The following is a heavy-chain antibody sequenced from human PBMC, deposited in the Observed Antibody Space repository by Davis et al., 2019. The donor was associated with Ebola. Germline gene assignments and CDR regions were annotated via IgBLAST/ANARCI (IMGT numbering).Heavy chain of an antibody. Sequence: MPSETLSLTCAVYGGSFSGHLWSWIRQPPGKGLEWLGAISQGGVTNYNPSLKNQITISLDTSKNQFSLKLSSVTAADTAVYYCARQGYYVLYGMDVWGQGTTVTVSS. J-gene: IGHJ6*02. V-gene: IGHV4-34*01. CDR2: ISQGGVT. CDR3: ARQGYYVLYGMDV. CDR1: GGSFSGHL. D-gene: IGHD3-10*02.